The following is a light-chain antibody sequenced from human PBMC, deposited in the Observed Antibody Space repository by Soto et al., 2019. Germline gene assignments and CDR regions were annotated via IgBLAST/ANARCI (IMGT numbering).Light chain of an antibody. CDR3: QQYGSSPRT. J-gene: IGKJ1*01. CDR2: GAS. V-gene: IGKV3-20*01. Sequence: PGERATLSCRASESGSTNYIAWYQQKPDQAPRLLIYGASNRATGIPDRFSGSGSGTDFTLTISRLEPEDFAVYYCQQYGSSPRTFGQGTKVEIK. CDR1: ESGSTNY.